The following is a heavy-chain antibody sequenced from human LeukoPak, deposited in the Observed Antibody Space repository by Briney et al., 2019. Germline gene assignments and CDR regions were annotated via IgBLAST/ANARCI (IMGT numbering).Heavy chain of an antibody. J-gene: IGHJ4*02. CDR1: GFTFSSYS. CDR3: ARDFTFVAATGVVDY. D-gene: IGHD6-13*01. V-gene: IGHV3-21*01. Sequence: GGSLRLSCAASGFTFSSYSMNWVRQAPGKGLEWVPSISSSSTYIYYGDSVKGRFTISRDNAKNSLYLQMNSLRAEDTAVYYCARDFTFVAATGVVDYWGQGTLVTVSS. CDR2: ISSSSTYI.